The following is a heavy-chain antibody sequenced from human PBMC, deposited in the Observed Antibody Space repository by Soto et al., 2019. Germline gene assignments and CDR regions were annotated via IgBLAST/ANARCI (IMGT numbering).Heavy chain of an antibody. Sequence: SETLSLTCAVHGGSFSGYYWDWIRQPPGKGLEWIGEVNHGGTSNYNPSLRSRAIISVDTSKNQFSLKLTSVTAADTAVYYCARGPLSTASSYFFDYWGQGTLVTVSS. CDR1: GGSFSGYY. CDR2: VNHGGTS. J-gene: IGHJ4*02. CDR3: ARGPLSTASSYFFDY. V-gene: IGHV4-34*01.